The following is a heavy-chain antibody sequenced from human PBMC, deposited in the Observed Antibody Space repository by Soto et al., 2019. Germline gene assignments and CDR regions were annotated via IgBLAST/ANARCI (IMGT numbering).Heavy chain of an antibody. CDR2: IIPIFGTA. D-gene: IGHD1-26*01. Sequence: QVQLVQSGAEVKKPGSSVKVSCKASGGTFSSYAISWVRQAPGQGLEWMGGIIPIFGTANYAQKFQGRVTITADESTSTAYMELSSRRSEDTAVYYCARALEGGSYLHWYFDLWGRGTLVTVSS. V-gene: IGHV1-69*12. CDR1: GGTFSSYA. CDR3: ARALEGGSYLHWYFDL. J-gene: IGHJ2*01.